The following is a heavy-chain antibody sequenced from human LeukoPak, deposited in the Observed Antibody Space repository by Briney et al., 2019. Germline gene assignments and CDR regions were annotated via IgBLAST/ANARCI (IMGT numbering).Heavy chain of an antibody. CDR3: ARVIGYYGSGSYLWFDP. Sequence: ASETLSLTRAVSGGSISSSNWWSWVRQPPGKGLEWIGEIYHSGSTNYNPSLKSRVTISVDKSKNQFSLKLSSVTAADTAVYYCARVIGYYGSGSYLWFDPWGQGTLVTVSS. J-gene: IGHJ5*02. CDR1: GGSISSSNW. D-gene: IGHD3-10*01. CDR2: IYHSGST. V-gene: IGHV4-4*02.